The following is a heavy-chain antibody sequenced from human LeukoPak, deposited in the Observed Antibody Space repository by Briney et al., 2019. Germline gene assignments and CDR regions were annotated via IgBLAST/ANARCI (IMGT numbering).Heavy chain of an antibody. CDR1: GFTFSSYG. CDR3: AKSRRGYSYGPNYYYYMDV. CDR2: IRSDGRNR. V-gene: IGHV3-30*02. J-gene: IGHJ6*03. Sequence: GGSLRLSCAAPGFTFSSYGMHWGRQAPGKGLGWVAFIRSDGRNRYYADSVKGRFTISRDNSKNTLYLQMNSLRAEDTAVYYCAKSRRGYSYGPNYYYYMDVWGKGTTVTISS. D-gene: IGHD5-18*01.